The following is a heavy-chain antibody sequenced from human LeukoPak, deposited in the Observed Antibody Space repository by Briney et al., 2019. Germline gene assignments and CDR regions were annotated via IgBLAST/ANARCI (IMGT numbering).Heavy chain of an antibody. D-gene: IGHD1-26*01. J-gene: IGHJ4*02. CDR3: ARVVPSPH. CDR1: GYTFTGYY. CDR2: IEPKSGGT. Sequence: GASVKVSCKASGYTFTGYYMHWVRQAPGQGLEWMGRIEPKSGGTIYAQKFQDRVTLTRDTSISTAYMELSSLRSDDAAVYYCARVVPSPHWGQGTLVTVSA. V-gene: IGHV1-2*02.